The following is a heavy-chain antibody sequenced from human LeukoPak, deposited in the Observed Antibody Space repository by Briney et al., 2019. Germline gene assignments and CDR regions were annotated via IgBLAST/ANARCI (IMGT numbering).Heavy chain of an antibody. J-gene: IGHJ4*02. CDR1: GSSFSSYG. CDR2: ISYDGSNK. V-gene: IGHV3-30*18. Sequence: GGSLRLSCAASGSSFSSYGMHWVRQAAGKVLEWVGVISYDGSNKYYAASVKGRFTISRGNSKNTLYLQMNSLRAEDTAVYYCAKGYSSSWYNYFDYWGQGTLVTVSS. D-gene: IGHD6-13*01. CDR3: AKGYSSSWYNYFDY.